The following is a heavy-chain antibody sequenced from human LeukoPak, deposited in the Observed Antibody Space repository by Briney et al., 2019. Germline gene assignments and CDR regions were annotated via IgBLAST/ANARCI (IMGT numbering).Heavy chain of an antibody. CDR2: IYYRGST. Sequence: PSETLSLTCIVSGGSISSSRFYWGWIRQPPGKGLEWIGTIYYRGSTYYNPSLKSRVTISADTSKNQFSLNLSSVTAADTGVYYCARHVSSDLRIVVVTSDWYFDRWGRGTLVTVSS. J-gene: IGHJ2*01. V-gene: IGHV4-39*01. D-gene: IGHD2-21*02. CDR1: GGSISSSRFY. CDR3: ARHVSSDLRIVVVTSDWYFDR.